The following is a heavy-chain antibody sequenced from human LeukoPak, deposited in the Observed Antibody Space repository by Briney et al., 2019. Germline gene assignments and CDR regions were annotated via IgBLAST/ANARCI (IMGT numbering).Heavy chain of an antibody. V-gene: IGHV1-2*02. D-gene: IGHD3-22*01. CDR1: GYTFTGYY. CDR3: ARTLGYYDSSPVNY. CDR2: INPNSGGT. J-gene: IGHJ4*02. Sequence: GASVKVSCKASGYTFTGYYMHWVRQAPGQGLEWMGWINPNSGGTNYAQKFQGRVTMIRDTSISTAYMELSRLRSDDTAVYYCARTLGYYDSSPVNYWGQGTLVTVSS.